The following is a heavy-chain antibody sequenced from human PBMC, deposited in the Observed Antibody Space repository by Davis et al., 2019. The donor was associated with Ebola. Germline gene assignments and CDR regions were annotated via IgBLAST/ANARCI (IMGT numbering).Heavy chain of an antibody. CDR2: IYYSGST. CDR1: GGSVSSGSYY. J-gene: IGHJ4*02. CDR3: ARLDSGSYGGLDY. Sequence: SETLSLTCTVSGGSVSSGSYYWSWIRQPPGKGLEWIGYIYYSGSTNYNPSLKSRVTISVDTSKNQFSLKLSSVTAADTAVYYCARLDSGSYGGLDYWGQGTLVTVSS. V-gene: IGHV4-61*01. D-gene: IGHD1-26*01.